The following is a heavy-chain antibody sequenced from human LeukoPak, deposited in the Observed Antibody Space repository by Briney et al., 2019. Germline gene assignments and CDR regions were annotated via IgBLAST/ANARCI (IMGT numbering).Heavy chain of an antibody. Sequence: GGSLRLSCAASGFTFSSYAMSWVRQAPGKGLEWVSAISGSGGSTYYADSVKGRFTISRDNSKNTLYLQMNSLRAEDTAVYYCAKEAGHYDILTGYYAFYYFDYWGQGTLVTVSS. V-gene: IGHV3-23*01. J-gene: IGHJ4*02. CDR1: GFTFSSYA. CDR2: ISGSGGST. D-gene: IGHD3-9*01. CDR3: AKEAGHYDILTGYYAFYYFDY.